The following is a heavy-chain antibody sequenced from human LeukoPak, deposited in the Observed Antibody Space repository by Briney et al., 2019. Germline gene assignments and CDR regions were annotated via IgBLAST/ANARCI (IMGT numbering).Heavy chain of an antibody. V-gene: IGHV4-34*01. CDR1: GGSFSGYY. CDR2: INHSGST. Sequence: KTSETLSLTCAVYGGSFSGYYWSWIRQPPGKGLEWIGEINHSGSTNYNPSLKSRVTISVDTSKNQFSLKLSSVTAADTAVYYCARGRFELAVAGTVFDYWGQGTLVTVSS. J-gene: IGHJ4*02. D-gene: IGHD6-19*01. CDR3: ARGRFELAVAGTVFDY.